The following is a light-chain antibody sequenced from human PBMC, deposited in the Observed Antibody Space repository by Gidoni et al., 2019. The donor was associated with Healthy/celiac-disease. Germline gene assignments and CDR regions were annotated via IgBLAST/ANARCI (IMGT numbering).Light chain of an antibody. CDR2: GAS. CDR3: QQYGRSPRT. Sequence: EIVLTQSPGTLSLSPGEGVTLSCRASQSVNSDYLAWYQKKPGQAPKVLIAGASTRVTGVPDRFSGSGSGTDFTLTISRLEPEDFAVYYCQQYGRSPRTFGHGTRVEIK. J-gene: IGKJ1*01. CDR1: QSVNSDY. V-gene: IGKV3-20*01.